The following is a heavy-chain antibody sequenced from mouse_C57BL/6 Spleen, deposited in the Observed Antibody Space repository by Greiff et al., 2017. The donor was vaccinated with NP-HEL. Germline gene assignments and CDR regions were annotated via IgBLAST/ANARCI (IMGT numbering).Heavy chain of an antibody. CDR2: IHPNSGST. CDR1: GYTFTSYW. D-gene: IGHD3-2*02. V-gene: IGHV1-64*01. J-gene: IGHJ3*01. CDR3: ARQLRLGGFAY. Sequence: QVQLQQSGAELVKPGASVKLSCKASGYTFTSYWMHWVKQRPGQGLEWIGMIHPNSGSTNYNEKFKSKATLTVDKSSSTAYMQLSSLTSEDSAVYYCARQLRLGGFAYWGQGTLVTVSA.